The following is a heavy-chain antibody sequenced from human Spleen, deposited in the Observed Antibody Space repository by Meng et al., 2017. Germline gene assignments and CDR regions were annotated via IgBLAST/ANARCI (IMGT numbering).Heavy chain of an antibody. CDR1: GYTFTSYY. CDR2: IIPIFGTA. Sequence: SVKVSCKASGYTFTSYYMHWVRQAPGQGLEWMGGIIPIFGTANYAQKFQGRVTITADESTSTAYMELSSLRSEDTAVYYCARRSGSSGWLNFDSWGQGTRVTVSS. V-gene: IGHV1-69*13. D-gene: IGHD6-13*01. CDR3: ARRSGSSGWLNFDS. J-gene: IGHJ4*02.